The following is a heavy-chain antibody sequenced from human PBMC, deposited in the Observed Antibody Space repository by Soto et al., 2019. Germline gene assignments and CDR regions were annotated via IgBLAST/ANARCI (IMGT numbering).Heavy chain of an antibody. CDR2: IYNRSTT. Sequence: SETLSLTCTVSRRSIISSSYYWGWIRQPPGKRLESVSDIYNRSTTYYTAAVKSRVTIATETSKNRLSLKLSSVTAAVTAVSCSSTRIGYGGISRHAFDLWGQGTTVTVSS. CDR1: RRSIISSSYY. J-gene: IGHJ3*01. D-gene: IGHD4-17*01. V-gene: IGHV4-39*01. CDR3: STRIGYGGISRHAFDL.